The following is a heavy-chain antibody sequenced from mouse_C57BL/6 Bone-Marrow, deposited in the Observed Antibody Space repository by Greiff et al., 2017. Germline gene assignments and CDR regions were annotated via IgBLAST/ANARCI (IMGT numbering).Heavy chain of an antibody. Sequence: QVQLQQSGAELARPGASVKLSCTASGYTFTSYGIRWVKQRTGQGLEWIGEIYPRSGNTYYNEKFKGKATLTADKSSSTAYMELRSLTSEDSAVYFCAIYYGYDAAWFAYWGQGTLVTVSA. CDR3: AIYYGYDAAWFAY. V-gene: IGHV1-81*01. CDR2: IYPRSGNT. D-gene: IGHD2-2*01. CDR1: GYTFTSYG. J-gene: IGHJ3*01.